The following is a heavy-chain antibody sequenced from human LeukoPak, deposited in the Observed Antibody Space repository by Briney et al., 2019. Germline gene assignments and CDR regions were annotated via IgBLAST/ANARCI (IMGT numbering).Heavy chain of an antibody. V-gene: IGHV3-23*01. CDR2: ISDSAGST. D-gene: IGHD3-22*01. Sequence: GGSLRLSCAVSGITLSNYGMSWVRQAPGKGLEWVAGISDSAGSTNYADSVKGRFTISRDNSKNTLYLQMNSLRAEDTAVYYCAKMYYYDSRVDYWGQGTLVTVSS. CDR1: GITLSNYG. J-gene: IGHJ4*02. CDR3: AKMYYYDSRVDY.